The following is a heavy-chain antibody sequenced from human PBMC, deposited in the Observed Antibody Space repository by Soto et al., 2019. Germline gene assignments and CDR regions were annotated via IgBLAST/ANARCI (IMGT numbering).Heavy chain of an antibody. CDR1: GYTFTSYD. Sequence: QVQLVQSGAEVKKPGASVKVSCKASGYTFTSYDINWVRQATGQGLEWMGWMNPDSGNTGYAQKFQGRATMTRNSSMRTAYMELASLRSEDTAVYYCASSTNGYGDRHWGQGTLVTVSS. V-gene: IGHV1-8*01. CDR3: ASSTNGYGDRH. J-gene: IGHJ4*02. D-gene: IGHD4-17*01. CDR2: MNPDSGNT.